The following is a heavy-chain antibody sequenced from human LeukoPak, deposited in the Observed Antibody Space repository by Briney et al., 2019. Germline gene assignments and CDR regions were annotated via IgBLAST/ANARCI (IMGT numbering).Heavy chain of an antibody. CDR2: ISYDGSNK. CDR3: ARAYRIVVGATGDFDY. V-gene: IGHV3-30*03. J-gene: IGHJ4*02. CDR1: GFTFSSFG. Sequence: GRSLRLSCAASGFTFSSFGMHWVRQAPGKGLEWVAVISYDGSNKYYADSVKGRFTISRDNSKNTLYLQMNSLRAEDTAVYYCARAYRIVVGATGDFDYWGQGTLVTVSS. D-gene: IGHD1-26*01.